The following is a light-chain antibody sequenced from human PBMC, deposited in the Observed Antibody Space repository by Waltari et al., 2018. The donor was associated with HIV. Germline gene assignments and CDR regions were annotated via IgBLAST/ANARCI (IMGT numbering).Light chain of an antibody. Sequence: QSVLTQLPSASGTPGQRVTISCSGNSSTIGRNYVYWYQQLPGTAPKLLIYRNSQRPSGVPDRFSGSKSGTSAFLAISGLRSEDETDYYCAAWDDTLTGPHVVFGGGTKLTVL. J-gene: IGLJ2*01. CDR1: SSTIGRNY. CDR3: AAWDDTLTGPHVV. V-gene: IGLV1-47*01. CDR2: RNS.